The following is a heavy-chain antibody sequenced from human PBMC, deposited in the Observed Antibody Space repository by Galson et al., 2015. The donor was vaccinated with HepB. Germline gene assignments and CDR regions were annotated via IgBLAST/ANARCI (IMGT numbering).Heavy chain of an antibody. CDR1: GYTFTLYH. CDR3: VRGGVTPFDS. V-gene: IGHV1-2*06. D-gene: IGHD2-21*02. Sequence: SVKVSCKAFGYTFTLYHVHWVRQAPGQGLEWMGRINPYTGGTDSAQRFQDRVTMTGDTSISTAYMELNSLTSDDSAIYYCVRGGVTPFDSWGQGTLITVSS. CDR2: INPYTGGT. J-gene: IGHJ4*02.